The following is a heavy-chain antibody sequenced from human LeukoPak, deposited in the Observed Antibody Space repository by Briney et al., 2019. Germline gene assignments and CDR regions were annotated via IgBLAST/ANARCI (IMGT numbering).Heavy chain of an antibody. D-gene: IGHD2-8*01. V-gene: IGHV4-61*01. CDR3: TRSTNLEALDI. CDR2: IYYSGST. Sequence: TPSDSLSLTCAVSGDSISNVSCSWSWLRQPPGKGLEWIGYIYYSGSTNYNPSLKSRVTISVDTSKSQFSLKLRSVTTADTAVYYCTRSTNLEALDIWGQGTMVTVSS. CDR1: GDSISNVSCS. J-gene: IGHJ3*02.